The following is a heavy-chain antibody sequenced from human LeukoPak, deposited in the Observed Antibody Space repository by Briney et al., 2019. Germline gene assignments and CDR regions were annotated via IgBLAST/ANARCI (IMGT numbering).Heavy chain of an antibody. J-gene: IGHJ4*02. V-gene: IGHV1-69*13. CDR2: IIPIFGTA. CDR3: ARDRLPGSYYIWYFDY. CDR1: GGTFSSYA. D-gene: IGHD3-10*01. Sequence: SVKVSCKASGGTFSSYAISWVRQAPGQGLEWMGVIIPIFGTANYAQKFQGRVTITADESTSTAYMELSSLRSEDTAVYYCARDRLPGSYYIWYFDYWGQGTLVTVSS.